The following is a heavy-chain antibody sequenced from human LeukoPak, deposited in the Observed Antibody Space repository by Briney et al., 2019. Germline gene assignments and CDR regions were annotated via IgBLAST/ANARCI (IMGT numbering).Heavy chain of an antibody. CDR2: ISYDESNK. CDR1: GFTFSSYA. D-gene: IGHD2-2*01. CDR3: ARAAIVVVPINWFDP. V-gene: IGHV3-30-3*01. J-gene: IGHJ5*02. Sequence: GGSLRLSCAASGFTFSSYAMHWVRQAPGKGLEWVAVISYDESNKSYADSVKGRFTISRDNSKNTLYLQMNSLRAEDTVVYYCARAAIVVVPINWFDPWGQGTLVTVSS.